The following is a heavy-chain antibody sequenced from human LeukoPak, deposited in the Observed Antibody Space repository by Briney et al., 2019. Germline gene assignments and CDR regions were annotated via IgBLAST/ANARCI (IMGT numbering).Heavy chain of an antibody. CDR3: ARGGSSGWLDY. Sequence: SETLSLTCTVSGGSISSYYWSWIRQPPGKGLEWVGYIYYSGSTNYNPSLKSRVTISIDTSKNHFSLKLSSVTAADTAVYYCARGGSSGWLDYWGQGTLVTVSS. J-gene: IGHJ4*02. V-gene: IGHV4-59*01. D-gene: IGHD6-19*01. CDR1: GGSISSYY. CDR2: IYYSGST.